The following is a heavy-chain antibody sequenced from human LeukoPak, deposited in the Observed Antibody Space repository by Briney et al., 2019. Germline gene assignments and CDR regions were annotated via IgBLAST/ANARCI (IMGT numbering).Heavy chain of an antibody. CDR1: GFTFSNYA. Sequence: PGGSLRLSCAASGFTFSNYAMSWVRQAPGKGLEWVSAISGSGGSTNYADSVKGRFTISRDNSKNTLYLQMNSLRAEDTAVYYCAKDPSGWYDHYLEYWGRGTLVTVSS. J-gene: IGHJ4*02. CDR3: AKDPSGWYDHYLEY. D-gene: IGHD6-19*01. CDR2: ISGSGGST. V-gene: IGHV3-23*01.